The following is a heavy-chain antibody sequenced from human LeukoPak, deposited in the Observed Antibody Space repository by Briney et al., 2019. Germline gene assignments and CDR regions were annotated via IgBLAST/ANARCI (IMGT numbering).Heavy chain of an antibody. J-gene: IGHJ4*02. CDR1: GGSFSGYY. CDR2: LNHSGST. CDR3: ARVKQGTHYDFWSGYYYYFDY. V-gene: IGHV4-34*01. D-gene: IGHD3-3*01. Sequence: SETLSLTCAVHGGSFSGYYWSWIRQPPGKGLEWIGELNHSGSTNYNPSLKSRVTISVDTSKNQFSLKLSSVTAADTAVYYCARVKQGTHYDFWSGYYYYFDYWGQGTLVTVSS.